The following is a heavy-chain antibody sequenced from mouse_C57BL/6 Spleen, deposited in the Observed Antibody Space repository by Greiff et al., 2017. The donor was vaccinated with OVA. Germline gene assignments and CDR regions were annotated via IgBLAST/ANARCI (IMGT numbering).Heavy chain of an antibody. Sequence: QVHVKQSGPGLVQPSQSLSITCTVSGFSLTSYGVHWVRQSPGKGLEWLGVIWSGGSTDYNAAFISRLSISKDNTKSQVFFKMNSLQADDTAIYYSARIYSPYYAMDYWGQGTSVTVSS. CDR1: GFSLTSYG. V-gene: IGHV2-2*01. CDR3: ARIYSPYYAMDY. CDR2: IWSGGST. D-gene: IGHD2-12*01. J-gene: IGHJ4*01.